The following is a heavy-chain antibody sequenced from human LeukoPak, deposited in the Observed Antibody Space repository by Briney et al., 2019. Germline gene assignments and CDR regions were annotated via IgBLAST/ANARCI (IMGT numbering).Heavy chain of an antibody. V-gene: IGHV3-53*01. Sequence: GGSPRLSCAASGFTVSSNYMSWVRQAPGKGLEWVSVIYSGGSTYYADSVKGRFTTSRDNSKNTLYLQMNSLRAEDTAVYYCARHPSSSGWYFALDYYYGMDVWGQGITVTVSS. CDR2: IYSGGST. CDR3: ARHPSSSGWYFALDYYYGMDV. CDR1: GFTVSSNY. D-gene: IGHD6-19*01. J-gene: IGHJ6*02.